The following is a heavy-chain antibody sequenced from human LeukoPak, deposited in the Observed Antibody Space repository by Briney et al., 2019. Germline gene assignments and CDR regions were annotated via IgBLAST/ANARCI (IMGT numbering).Heavy chain of an antibody. Sequence: SETLSLTCAAYGGSFSGYYWSWIRQPPGKGLEWIGEINHSGSTNYNPSLKSRVTISVDTSKNQFSLKLSSVTAADTAVYYCARDLILHPTYYYYGMDVWGKGTTVTVSS. CDR1: GGSFSGYY. J-gene: IGHJ6*04. CDR2: INHSGST. V-gene: IGHV4-34*01. D-gene: IGHD2-15*01. CDR3: ARDLILHPTYYYYGMDV.